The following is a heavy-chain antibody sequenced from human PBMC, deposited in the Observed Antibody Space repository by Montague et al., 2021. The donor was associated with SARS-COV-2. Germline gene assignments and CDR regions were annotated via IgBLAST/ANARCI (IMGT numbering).Heavy chain of an antibody. V-gene: IGHV4-31*03. CDR1: GGSISSGGYY. CDR2: IYYSGST. CDR3: ARGEGVMVYVYGMDV. D-gene: IGHD2-8*01. J-gene: IGHJ6*02. Sequence: TLSLTCTVSGGSISSGGYYWSWIRQHPGKGLEGIGYIYYSGSTNYNPSLKSRLTISVDTSKNQFSLKLSSVTAADTAVYYCARGEGVMVYVYGMDVWGQGTTVTVSS.